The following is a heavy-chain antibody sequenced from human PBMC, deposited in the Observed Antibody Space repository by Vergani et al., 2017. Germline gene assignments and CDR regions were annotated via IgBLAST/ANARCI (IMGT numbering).Heavy chain of an antibody. CDR3: AGTMVRGVLGY. V-gene: IGHV4-39*01. CDR1: GGSISSSNYY. CDR2: IYYSGST. J-gene: IGHJ4*02. Sequence: QLQLQESGPGLVKPSETLSLTCTVSGGSISSSNYYWGWIRQPPGKGLEWIGSIYYSGSTYYNPSLKSRVTISVDTSKNQFSLKLSSVTAADTAVYYCAGTMVRGVLGYWGQGTLVTVSS. D-gene: IGHD3-10*01.